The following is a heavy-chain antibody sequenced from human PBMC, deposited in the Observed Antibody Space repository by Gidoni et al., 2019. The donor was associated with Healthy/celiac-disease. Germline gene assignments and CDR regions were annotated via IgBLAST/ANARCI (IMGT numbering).Heavy chain of an antibody. CDR1: GFTFDYYT. CDR2: ISWDGGST. CDR3: AKPPYSYGLFYGMDV. V-gene: IGHV3-43*01. J-gene: IGHJ6*02. Sequence: EVQLVESGGVVVQPGGSLRLSCAASGFTFDYYTMHWVRQVPGKGLEWVSLISWDGGSTYYADYVKGRFTISRDNSKNSLYLQMNSLRTEDTALYYCAKPPYSYGLFYGMDVWGQGTTVTVSS. D-gene: IGHD5-18*01.